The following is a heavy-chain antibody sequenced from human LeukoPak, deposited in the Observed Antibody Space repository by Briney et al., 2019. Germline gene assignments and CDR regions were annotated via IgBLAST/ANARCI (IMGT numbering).Heavy chain of an antibody. J-gene: IGHJ4*02. V-gene: IGHV3-7*01. CDR2: IKKDGSEK. D-gene: IGHD5-18*01. CDR1: GFTFSHHG. Sequence: SGGSLRLSCAASGFTFSHHGMHWVRQAPGKGLEWVANIKKDGSEKYYVDAVKGRFTISRDNAKTSLYLQMNSLRAEDTAVYYCARDLSGIAGYTYGRGIDYWGQGTLVTVSS. CDR3: ARDLSGIAGYTYGRGIDY.